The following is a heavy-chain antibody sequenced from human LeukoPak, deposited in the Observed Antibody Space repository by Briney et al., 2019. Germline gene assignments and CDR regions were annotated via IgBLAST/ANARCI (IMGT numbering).Heavy chain of an antibody. CDR1: GFTFSSYG. CDR2: ISGSGGRT. V-gene: IGHV3-23*01. Sequence: GGSLRLSCAASGFTFSSYGMSWVRQAPGKGLEWVSAISGSGGRTYYADSVKGRFTISRDNSKNTLCLQMNSLRAEDTAVYYCARGTRYYGSGSYWSFDYWGQGTLVTVSS. J-gene: IGHJ4*02. D-gene: IGHD3-10*01. CDR3: ARGTRYYGSGSYWSFDY.